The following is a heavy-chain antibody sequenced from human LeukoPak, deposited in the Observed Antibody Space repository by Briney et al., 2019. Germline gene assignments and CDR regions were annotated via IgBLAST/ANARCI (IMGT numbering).Heavy chain of an antibody. CDR3: AKDLDSSSSPGGFDY. CDR1: GFTFDDYA. D-gene: IGHD6-6*01. Sequence: PGGSLRLSCAASGFTFDDYAMHWVRQAPGKGLEWVSLISWDGGSTYYADSVKGRFTITRDNSKNSLYLQMNSLRADDTALYYCAKDLDSSSSPGGFDYWGQGTLVTVSS. CDR2: ISWDGGST. V-gene: IGHV3-43D*04. J-gene: IGHJ4*02.